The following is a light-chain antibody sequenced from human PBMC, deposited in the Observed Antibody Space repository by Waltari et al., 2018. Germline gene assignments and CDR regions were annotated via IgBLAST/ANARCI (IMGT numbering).Light chain of an antibody. J-gene: IGLJ3*02. CDR2: YNSDSEK. V-gene: IGLV5-37*01. CDR1: SDFNVGDFI. Sequence: QPVLTQPPSSSASPGASARLTCTLPSDFNVGDFIIYRYQQRPGSPPRFLLYYNSDSEKAQGSGVPSRFSGSKDASANAGILLISGLQSEDEADYYCMFWPSNVWVFGGGTKLTVL. CDR3: MFWPSNVWV.